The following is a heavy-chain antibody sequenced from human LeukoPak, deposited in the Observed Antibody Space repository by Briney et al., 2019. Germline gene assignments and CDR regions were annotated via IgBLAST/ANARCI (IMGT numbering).Heavy chain of an antibody. CDR3: AREPGHYDYVWGSYRPFDY. CDR2: ISSSSGYI. D-gene: IGHD3-16*02. Sequence: GGSLRLSCAASGFTFNSYSMNWVRQTPGKGLEWVSSISSSSGYINYADSVKGRFTVSRDNAKNSLYLQMNSLRAEDTAVYYCAREPGHYDYVWGSYRPFDYWGQGTLVTVSS. CDR1: GFTFNSYS. V-gene: IGHV3-21*01. J-gene: IGHJ4*02.